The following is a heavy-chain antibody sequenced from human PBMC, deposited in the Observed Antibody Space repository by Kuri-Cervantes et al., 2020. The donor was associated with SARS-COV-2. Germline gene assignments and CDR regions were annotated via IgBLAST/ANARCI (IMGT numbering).Heavy chain of an antibody. CDR2: IKQDGSEK. CDR3: AREGVDIVGAPHDAFDI. J-gene: IGHJ3*02. V-gene: IGHV3-7*01. Sequence: LTCAASGFTFSSYWMSWVRQAPGKGLEWVANIKQDGSEKYYVDSVKGRFTISRDNAKNSLYLQMNSLRAEDTAVYYCAREGVDIVGAPHDAFDIWGQGTMVTVSS. CDR1: GFTFSSYW. D-gene: IGHD1-26*01.